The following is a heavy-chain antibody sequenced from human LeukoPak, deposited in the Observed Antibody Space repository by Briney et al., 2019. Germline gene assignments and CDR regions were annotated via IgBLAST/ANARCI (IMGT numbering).Heavy chain of an antibody. D-gene: IGHD3-3*01. CDR1: GFTFSSYW. CDR2: ISYDGSNK. Sequence: GGSLRLSCAASGFTFSSYWMSWVRQAPGKGLEWVAVISYDGSNKYYADSVKGRFTISRDNSKNTLYLQMNSLRAEDTAVYYCARYDFWSGYPGYWGQGTLVTVSS. V-gene: IGHV3-30-3*01. CDR3: ARYDFWSGYPGY. J-gene: IGHJ4*02.